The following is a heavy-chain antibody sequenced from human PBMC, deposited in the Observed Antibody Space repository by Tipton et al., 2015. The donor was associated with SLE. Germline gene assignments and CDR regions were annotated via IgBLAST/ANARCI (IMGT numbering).Heavy chain of an antibody. D-gene: IGHD5-12*01. J-gene: IGHJ4*02. Sequence: TLSLTCAVYGGSISSHYWSWIRQPPGKGLEWIGYIYYSGSTNYNPSLKSRVTISVDTSKNQFSLKLSSVTAADTAVYYCARGRDIVDYWGQGTLVTVSS. CDR1: GGSISSHY. CDR3: ARGRDIVDY. V-gene: IGHV4-59*08. CDR2: IYYSGST.